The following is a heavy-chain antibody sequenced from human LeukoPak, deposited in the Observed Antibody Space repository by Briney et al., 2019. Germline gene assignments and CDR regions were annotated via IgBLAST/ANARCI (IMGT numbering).Heavy chain of an antibody. Sequence: PGGSLRLSCAASGFTFSSYAMSWVRQAPGKGLEWVSAISGSGGSTYYADSVKGRFTISRDNSKNTLYLQMNSLRAEDTAVYYCASLGRTIVVVTAIDYWGQGTLSPSPQ. CDR1: GFTFSSYA. J-gene: IGHJ4*02. V-gene: IGHV3-23*01. D-gene: IGHD2-21*02. CDR3: ASLGRTIVVVTAIDY. CDR2: ISGSGGST.